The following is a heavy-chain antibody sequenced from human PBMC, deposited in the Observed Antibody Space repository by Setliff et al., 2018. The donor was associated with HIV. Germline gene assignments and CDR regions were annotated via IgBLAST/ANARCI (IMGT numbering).Heavy chain of an antibody. CDR3: ATMTTVTIAFDY. J-gene: IGHJ4*02. CDR1: GFTFSGSA. CDR2: IRSKPNNYAT. D-gene: IGHD4-4*01. Sequence: PGGSLRLSCAASGFTFSGSAMHWVRQASGKGLEWVGRIRSKPNNYATEYAASVKGRFTISRDDSKNTAYLQMNSLKTEDTAVYYCATMTTVTIAFDYWGQGTLVTAPQ. V-gene: IGHV3-73*01.